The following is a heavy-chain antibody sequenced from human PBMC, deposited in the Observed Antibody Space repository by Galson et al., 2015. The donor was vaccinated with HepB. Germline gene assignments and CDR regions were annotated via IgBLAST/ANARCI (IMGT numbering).Heavy chain of an antibody. CDR2: ISHDGSDK. CDR3: AKERGIAVAGFLWY. CDR1: GFNFSNYG. V-gene: IGHV3-30*18. D-gene: IGHD6-19*01. J-gene: IGHJ4*02. Sequence: SLRLSCAASGFNFSNYGMHWVRQAPGKGLEWVAAISHDGSDKYYADSVKGRFTISRDNSKNTLYLQMSSLRAEDTAVYNCAKERGIAVAGFLWYWGQGTLVTASS.